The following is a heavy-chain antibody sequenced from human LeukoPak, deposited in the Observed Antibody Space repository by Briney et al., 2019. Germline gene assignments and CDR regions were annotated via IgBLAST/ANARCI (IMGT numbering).Heavy chain of an antibody. Sequence: GGSLRLSCAASGFTFSKYWMLWVRQAPGKGLECVSRINTDGTVTTYADSVKGRFTVSRDNADNTMFLQMNSVGDEDTAVYYCATKQWLAPPPDSWGQGTPVTVSS. V-gene: IGHV3-74*01. CDR3: ATKQWLAPPPDS. CDR2: INTDGTVT. D-gene: IGHD6-19*01. CDR1: GFTFSKYW. J-gene: IGHJ4*02.